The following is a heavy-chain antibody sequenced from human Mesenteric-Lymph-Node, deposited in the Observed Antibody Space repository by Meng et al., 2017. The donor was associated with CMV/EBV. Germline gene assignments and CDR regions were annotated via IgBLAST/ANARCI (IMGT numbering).Heavy chain of an antibody. CDR2: IRHDGSNK. CDR1: GFTFSGYG. J-gene: IGHJ3*01. CDR3: AKAHYGGYQDALDF. D-gene: IGHD3-10*01. V-gene: IGHV3-30*02. Sequence: GESLKISCAASGFTFSGYGMHWVRQAPGKGLEWVAFIRHDGSNKYYVESVKGRFTISRDNSKNTLYLQMNTLRGEDTALYYCAKAHYGGYQDALDFSGQGTMVTVSS.